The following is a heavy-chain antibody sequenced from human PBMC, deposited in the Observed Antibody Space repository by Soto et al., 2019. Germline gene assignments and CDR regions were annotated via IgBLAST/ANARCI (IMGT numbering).Heavy chain of an antibody. CDR3: ARLSGSYNDRYFDN. Sequence: SQTLSLTCAISGDSVSSNSAAWNWIRQSPSRGLEWLGRTYYRSKWYNDYAVSVKSRITINPDTSKDQFSLQLNSVTPEDTAVYFCARLSGSYNDRYFDNWGQGTLVTVSS. CDR1: GDSVSSNSAA. CDR2: TYYRSKWYN. J-gene: IGHJ4*02. D-gene: IGHD1-26*01. V-gene: IGHV6-1*01.